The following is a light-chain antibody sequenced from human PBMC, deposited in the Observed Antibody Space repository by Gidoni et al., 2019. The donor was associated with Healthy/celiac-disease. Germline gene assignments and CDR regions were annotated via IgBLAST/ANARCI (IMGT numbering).Light chain of an antibody. V-gene: IGKV2-28*01. CDR3: MQALQTPLT. Sequence: DVVRNPSPLSLPVTPGEPDSIAGRTSQSLLHSSGYNYVDWYLQKPGQSPQLLIYWGSTRASRVPDRFSASGSGTDFTLKSSIVEAQDVWVYYCMQALQTPLTFGQGTKLEIK. CDR2: WGS. CDR1: QSLLHSSGYNY. J-gene: IGKJ2*01.